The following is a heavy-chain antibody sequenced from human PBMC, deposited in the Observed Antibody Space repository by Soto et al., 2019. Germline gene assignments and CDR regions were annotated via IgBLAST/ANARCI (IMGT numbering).Heavy chain of an antibody. CDR3: EGILLWLL. D-gene: IGHD5-18*01. CDR1: GFTFSSYG. CDR2: ISYDGSNK. Sequence: QVQLVESGGGVVQPGRSLRLSCAASGFTFSSYGMHWVRQAPGKGLEWVAVISYDGSNKYYADYVKGRFTISRDNSKNTLYLQMDSLRPEDTAVYYCEGILLWLLWGQGTLVTVSS. J-gene: IGHJ4*02. V-gene: IGHV3-30*03.